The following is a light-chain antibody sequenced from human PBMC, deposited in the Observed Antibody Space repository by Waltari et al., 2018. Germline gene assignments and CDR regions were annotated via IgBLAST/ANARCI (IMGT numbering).Light chain of an antibody. Sequence: EIVVTQSPATLSVSPGERATLSCRAGQSVSSNLAWYQQKPGQAPRLLIYGASTRATGIPASFSGSGSGTEFTLTISSLQSEDFAVYYCLQYHNWPLTFGQGTRLEIK. J-gene: IGKJ5*01. CDR2: GAS. CDR3: LQYHNWPLT. CDR1: QSVSSN. V-gene: IGKV3-15*01.